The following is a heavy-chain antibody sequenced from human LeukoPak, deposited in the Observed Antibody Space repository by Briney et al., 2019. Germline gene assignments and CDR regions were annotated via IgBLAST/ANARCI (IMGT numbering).Heavy chain of an antibody. Sequence: GGSLRLPCAASGFTFNSYSTNWVRQAPGKGLEWVSFITSSSNIIYYADSVKGRFTISRDNAKNSLYLRMTSLRDEDTAVYYCARDLFNAFDIWGQGTMVTVAS. CDR3: ARDLFNAFDI. CDR2: ITSSSNII. CDR1: GFTFNSYS. J-gene: IGHJ3*02. D-gene: IGHD2-21*01. V-gene: IGHV3-48*02.